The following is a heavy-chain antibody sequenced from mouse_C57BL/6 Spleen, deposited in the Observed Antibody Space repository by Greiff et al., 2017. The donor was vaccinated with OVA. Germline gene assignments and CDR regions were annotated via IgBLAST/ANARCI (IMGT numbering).Heavy chain of an antibody. CDR3: ARWNYSNDGYFDY. J-gene: IGHJ2*01. CDR2: IHPNSGST. V-gene: IGHV1-64*01. CDR1: GYTFTSYW. D-gene: IGHD2-12*01. Sequence: QVQLQQPGAELVKPGASVKLSCKASGYTFTSYWMHWVKQRPGQGLEWIGMIHPNSGSTNYNEKFKSKATLTVDKSSSTAYMQLSSLTSEDSAVYYCARWNYSNDGYFDYWGQGTTLTVSS.